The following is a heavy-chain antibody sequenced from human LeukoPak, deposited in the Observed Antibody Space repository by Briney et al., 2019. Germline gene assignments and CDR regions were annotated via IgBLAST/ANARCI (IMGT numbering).Heavy chain of an antibody. CDR3: ARHVKGSYGLRYFDY. Sequence: SSETLSLTCTVSGGSISSSSYYWGWIRQPPGKGLECIGSIYYSGSTYYNPSLKSRVTISVDTSKNQFSLKLSSVTAADTAVYYCARHVKGSYGLRYFDYWGQGTLVTVSS. CDR1: GGSISSSSYY. V-gene: IGHV4-39*01. J-gene: IGHJ4*02. D-gene: IGHD5-18*01. CDR2: IYYSGST.